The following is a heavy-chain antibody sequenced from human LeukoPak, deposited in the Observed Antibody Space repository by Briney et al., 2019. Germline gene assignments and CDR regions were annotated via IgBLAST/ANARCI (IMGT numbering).Heavy chain of an antibody. CDR2: INPRGGST. CDR3: AREGVVDTAMVTGFDY. CDR1: GYTFTSYY. V-gene: IGHV1-46*01. Sequence: GASVKVSCKASGYTFTSYYMHWVRQAPGQGLEWMGIINPRGGSTSYAQKFQGRVTMTRDTSTSTVYMELSSLRSEDTAVYYCAREGVVDTAMVTGFDYWGQGTLVTVSS. D-gene: IGHD5-18*01. J-gene: IGHJ4*02.